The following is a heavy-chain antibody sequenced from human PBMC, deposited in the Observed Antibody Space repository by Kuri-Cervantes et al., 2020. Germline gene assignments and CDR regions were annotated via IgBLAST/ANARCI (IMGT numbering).Heavy chain of an antibody. V-gene: IGHV3-48*04. Sequence: GESLKISCAASGFTFSSYWMSWVRQAPGKGLEWVSYISSSGSTIYYADSVKGRFTISRDNAKNSLYLQMNSLRAEDTAVYYCVREVGAPGAYDKWGQGTMVTVSS. CDR3: VREVGAPGAYDK. D-gene: IGHD1-26*01. CDR1: GFTFSSYW. J-gene: IGHJ3*02. CDR2: ISSSGSTI.